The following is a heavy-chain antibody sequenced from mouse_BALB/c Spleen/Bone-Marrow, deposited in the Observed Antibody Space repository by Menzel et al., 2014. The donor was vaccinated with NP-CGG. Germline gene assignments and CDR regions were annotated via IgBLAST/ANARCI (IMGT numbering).Heavy chain of an antibody. Sequence: QVQLQQSGAELVKPGTSVKLSCKASGYNFTSYWINWVKLRPGQGLEWIGDIYPGSGSTNYNEKFKSKATLNVDTSSGTAYMQLSSLASEDSALYYCARFSQLGLLAYWGQGTLVPVSA. D-gene: IGHD3-1*01. CDR1: GYNFTSYW. CDR2: IYPGSGST. J-gene: IGHJ3*01. V-gene: IGHV1-55*01. CDR3: ARFSQLGLLAY.